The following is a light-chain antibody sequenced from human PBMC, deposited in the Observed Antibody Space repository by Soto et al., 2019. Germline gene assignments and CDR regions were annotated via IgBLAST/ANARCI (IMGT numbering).Light chain of an antibody. CDR3: QQYNIWPLWT. CDR2: AAS. V-gene: IGKV3-15*01. Sequence: ELVTAHPPSTLSVSPVDRPPLSXXARESVTSSWAWYQQKPGQPPRLXLYAASTRATDVPARFSGGGCETEFTLTISSLQSEDFAVYFCQQYNIWPLWTFGQGTRLEIK. J-gene: IGKJ5*01. CDR1: ESVTSS.